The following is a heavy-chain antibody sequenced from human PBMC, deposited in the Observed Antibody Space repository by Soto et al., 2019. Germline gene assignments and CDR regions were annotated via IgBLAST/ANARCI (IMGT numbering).Heavy chain of an antibody. CDR2: ISSSSSYI. D-gene: IGHD3-3*01. J-gene: IGHJ6*02. V-gene: IGHV3-21*01. CDR1: GFTFSSYS. Sequence: SGGSLRLSCAASGFTFSSYSMNWVRQAPGKGLEWVSSISSSSSYIYYADSVKGRFTISRDNAKNSLYLQMNSLRAEDTAVYYCASNIKAPGGYYDYYYYGMDVWGQGTTVTVSS. CDR3: ASNIKAPGGYYDYYYYGMDV.